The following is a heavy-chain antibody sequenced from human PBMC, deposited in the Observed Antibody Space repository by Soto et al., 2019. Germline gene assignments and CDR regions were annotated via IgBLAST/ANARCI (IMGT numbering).Heavy chain of an antibody. CDR1: GGSISSGDYY. CDR3: ARDSYDFSVGLYGMDV. CDR2: IYYSGST. D-gene: IGHD5-18*01. Sequence: PSETLSLTCTVSGGSISSGDYYWSWIRQPPGKGLEWIGYIYYSGSTYYNPSLKSRVTISVDTSKNQFSLKLSSVTAADTAVYYCARDSYDFSVGLYGMDVWGQGTTGT. J-gene: IGHJ6*02. V-gene: IGHV4-30-4*01.